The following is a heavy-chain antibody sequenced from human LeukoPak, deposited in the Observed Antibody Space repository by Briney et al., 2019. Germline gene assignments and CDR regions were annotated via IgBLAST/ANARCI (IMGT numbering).Heavy chain of an antibody. Sequence: SETLSLTCTVSGGSISSYSWTWIRQPPGKGLEWIGCIYYSGSTNYNPSLRSRVTISVDTSKNQFSLRLSSVTAADTAVYHCTREHGWYYFDYWGQGTLVTVSS. V-gene: IGHV4-59*01. D-gene: IGHD6-19*01. CDR2: IYYSGST. CDR3: TREHGWYYFDY. J-gene: IGHJ4*02. CDR1: GGSISSYS.